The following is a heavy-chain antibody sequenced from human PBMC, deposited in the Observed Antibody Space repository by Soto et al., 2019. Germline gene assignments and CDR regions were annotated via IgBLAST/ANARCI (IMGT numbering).Heavy chain of an antibody. V-gene: IGHV3-9*01. CDR2: ISWDSRRI. J-gene: IGHJ4*02. Sequence: PGGSLRLSCTASGFNFDDYAMDWVRQVPGKGLEWVSSISWDSRRIRYADSVQGRFTISRDNAKNSLYLQMNSLRADDTALYFCVKEVNCGSDDCHDIHWGQGTPVTVSS. CDR1: GFNFDDYA. D-gene: IGHD2-21*01. CDR3: VKEVNCGSDDCHDIH.